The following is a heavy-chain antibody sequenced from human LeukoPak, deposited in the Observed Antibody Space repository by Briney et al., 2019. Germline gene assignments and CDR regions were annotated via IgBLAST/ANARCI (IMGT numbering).Heavy chain of an antibody. V-gene: IGHV4-39*01. D-gene: IGHD6-13*01. CDR1: GGSISSSSYY. CDR2: IYYSGNT. Sequence: SETLSLTCTVSGGSISSSSYYWGWIRQPPGKGLEWIGSIYYSGNTYYNPSLKSRVTISVDTSKNQFSLKLSSVTAADTALYYWARLFSSGWYRGAFDLWGQGTMVTVSS. CDR3: ARLFSSGWYRGAFDL. J-gene: IGHJ3*01.